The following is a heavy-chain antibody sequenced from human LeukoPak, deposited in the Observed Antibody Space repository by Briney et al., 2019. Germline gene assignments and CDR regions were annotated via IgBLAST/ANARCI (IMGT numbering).Heavy chain of an antibody. CDR2: ISSSSSYI. D-gene: IGHD2-15*01. J-gene: IGHJ4*02. CDR1: GFTFSSYS. V-gene: IGHV3-21*01. CDR3: AISLQTRPYCSGGSCYSGQY. Sequence: PGGSLRPSCAASGFTFSSYSMNWVRQAPGKGLEWVSSISSSSSYIYYADSVKGRFTISRDNAKNSLYLQMNSLRAEDTAVYYCAISLQTRPYCSGGSCYSGQYWGQGTLVTVSS.